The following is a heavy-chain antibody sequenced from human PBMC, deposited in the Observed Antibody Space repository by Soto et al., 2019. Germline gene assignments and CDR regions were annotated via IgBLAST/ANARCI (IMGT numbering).Heavy chain of an antibody. CDR2: IYYSGST. D-gene: IGHD2-2*01. CDR1: GGSISSYY. Sequence: SETLSLTCTVSGGSISSYYWSWIRQPPGKGLEWIGYIYYSGSTNYNPSLKSRVTISVDTSKNQFSLKLSSVTAADTAVYYCAREGPVVPAAIGYYYGMDVWGQGTTVTVPS. V-gene: IGHV4-59*01. CDR3: AREGPVVPAAIGYYYGMDV. J-gene: IGHJ6*02.